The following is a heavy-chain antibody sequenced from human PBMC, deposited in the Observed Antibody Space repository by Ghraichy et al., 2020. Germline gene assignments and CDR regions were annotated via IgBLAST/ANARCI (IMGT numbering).Heavy chain of an antibody. D-gene: IGHD6-13*01. CDR3: ARDLGAYSSSWYFDY. CDR1: GYTFTSYG. CDR2: ISDYNGNT. J-gene: IGHJ4*02. Sequence: ASVKVSCKASGYTFTSYGISWVRQAPGQGLEWMGWISDYNGNTNYAQKLQGRVTMTTDTSTSTAYMELRSLRSDDTAVYYCARDLGAYSSSWYFDYWGQGTLVTVSS. V-gene: IGHV1-18*01.